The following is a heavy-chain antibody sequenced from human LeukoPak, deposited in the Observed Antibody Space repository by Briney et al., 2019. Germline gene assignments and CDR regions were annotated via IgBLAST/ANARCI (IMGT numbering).Heavy chain of an antibody. V-gene: IGHV4-39*02. J-gene: IGHJ4*02. Sequence: SETLSLTCTVSGGSISSSSYYWGWIRQPPGKGLEWIGNIYYSGSTYYNPSLESRVTISVDTSKNQFSLKLSSVTAADTAVYYCAREVLWGFDYWGQGTLVTVSS. CDR1: GGSISSSSYY. CDR3: AREVLWGFDY. D-gene: IGHD3-16*01. CDR2: IYYSGST.